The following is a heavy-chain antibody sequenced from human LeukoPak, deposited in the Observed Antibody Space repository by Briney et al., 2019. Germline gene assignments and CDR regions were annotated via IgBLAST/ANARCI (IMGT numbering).Heavy chain of an antibody. Sequence: SLKVSCKASGVTFSSYAISSVREAPGQGLEWMGGMIPIFGTANYAQKFQGRVTISADESTSTAYMELSSLRSEDTAVYYCARGGYYDISTGYPHPFDYWGQGTLVTVSS. CDR1: GVTFSSYA. J-gene: IGHJ4*02. D-gene: IGHD3-9*01. CDR3: ARGGYYDISTGYPHPFDY. V-gene: IGHV1-69*13. CDR2: MIPIFGTA.